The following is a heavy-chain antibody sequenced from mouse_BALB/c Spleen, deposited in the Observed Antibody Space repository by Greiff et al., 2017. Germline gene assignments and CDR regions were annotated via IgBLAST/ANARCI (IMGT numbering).Heavy chain of an antibody. Sequence: QVQLQQSGPSLVQPSQSLSITCTVSGFSLTSYGVHWVRQSPGKGLEWLGVIWRGGSTDYNAAFMSGLSITKDNSKSQVFFKMNSLQADDTAIYYCAKRDSSGYVGFAYWGQGTLVTVSA. V-gene: IGHV2-5-1*01. CDR2: IWRGGST. CDR1: GFSLTSYG. J-gene: IGHJ3*01. D-gene: IGHD3-2*01. CDR3: AKRDSSGYVGFAY.